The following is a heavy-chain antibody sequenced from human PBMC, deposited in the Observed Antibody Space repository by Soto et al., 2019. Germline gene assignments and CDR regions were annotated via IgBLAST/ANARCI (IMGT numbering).Heavy chain of an antibody. CDR3: VGAVTTMDYYYYMDV. CDR2: INHSGST. CDR1: GGSFSGYY. V-gene: IGHV4-34*01. Sequence: SQTLSLTCAVYGGSFSGYYWSWIRQPPGKGLEWIGEINHSGSTNYNPSLKSRVTISVDTSKNQFSLKLSSVTAADTAVYYGVGAVTTMDYYYYMDVWGKGTTVTVSS. D-gene: IGHD4-17*01. J-gene: IGHJ6*03.